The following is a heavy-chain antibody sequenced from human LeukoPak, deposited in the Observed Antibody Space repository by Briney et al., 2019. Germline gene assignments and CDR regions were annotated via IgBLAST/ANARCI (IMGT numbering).Heavy chain of an antibody. CDR2: ISNSGGTT. CDR1: GFTFSSYA. CDR3: ARDWLGAHFDY. D-gene: IGHD1-26*01. J-gene: IGHJ4*02. Sequence: GGSLRLSCAASGFTFSSYAMSWVRQAPGKGLEWVSTISNSGGTTYYADSVKGRFTISRDNSKNTLYLQMNSLRAEDTAVYYCARDWLGAHFDYWGQGTLVTVSS. V-gene: IGHV3-23*01.